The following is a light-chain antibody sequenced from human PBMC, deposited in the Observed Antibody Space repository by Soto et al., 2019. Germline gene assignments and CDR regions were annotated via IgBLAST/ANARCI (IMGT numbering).Light chain of an antibody. V-gene: IGLV3-1*01. Sequence: SYELTQPPSVSVSPGQTATITCSGDKLGDKYACWYQQKPGQSPVQVIYQDKKRPSGIPERFSGSNSGNTATLTISGTQAMDEADYYCQAWDSSTVVFGGGTQLTVL. J-gene: IGLJ2*01. CDR3: QAWDSSTVV. CDR1: KLGDKY. CDR2: QDK.